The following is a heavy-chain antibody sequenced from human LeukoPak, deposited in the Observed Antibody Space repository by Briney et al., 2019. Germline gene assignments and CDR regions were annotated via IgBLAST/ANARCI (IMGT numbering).Heavy chain of an antibody. CDR3: ARHHEDGYNLGYFDY. CDR1: GGSISSSSYY. V-gene: IGHV4-39*01. Sequence: NSSETLSLTCAVSGGSISSSSYYWGWIRQPPGKGLEWIGSIYYSGSTYYNPSLKSRVTISVDTSKNQFSLKLSSVTAADTAVYYCARHHEDGYNLGYFDYWGQGTLVTVSS. D-gene: IGHD5-24*01. J-gene: IGHJ4*02. CDR2: IYYSGST.